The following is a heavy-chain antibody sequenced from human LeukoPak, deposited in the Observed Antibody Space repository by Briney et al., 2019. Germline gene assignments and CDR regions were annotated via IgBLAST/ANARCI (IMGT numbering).Heavy chain of an antibody. Sequence: GGSLRLSCAASGFTFSSYEMNWVRQAPGKGLEWVSSISSSSSYIYYADSVKGRFTISRDNSKNTLYLQMNSLRAEDTAVYYCARLYGSGSYNGDYWGQGTLVTVSS. CDR1: GFTFSSYE. V-gene: IGHV3-21*04. CDR3: ARLYGSGSYNGDY. CDR2: ISSSSSYI. D-gene: IGHD3-10*01. J-gene: IGHJ4*02.